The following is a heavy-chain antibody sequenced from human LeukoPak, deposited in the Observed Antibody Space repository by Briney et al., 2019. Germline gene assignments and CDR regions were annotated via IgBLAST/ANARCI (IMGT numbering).Heavy chain of an antibody. J-gene: IGHJ5*02. Sequence: SETLSLTCTVSGGSISSSSYYWGWIRQRPGKGLEWIGSIYYSGSTYYNPSLKSRVTISVDTSKNQFSLKLSSVTAADTAVYYCARIGSGLALDPWGQGTLVTVSS. CDR3: ARIGSGLALDP. CDR2: IYYSGST. CDR1: GGSISSSSYY. D-gene: IGHD3-10*01. V-gene: IGHV4-39*01.